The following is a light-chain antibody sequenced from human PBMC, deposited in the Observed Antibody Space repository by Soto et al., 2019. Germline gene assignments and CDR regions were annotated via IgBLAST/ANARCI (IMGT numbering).Light chain of an antibody. J-gene: IGLJ3*02. V-gene: IGLV2-23*02. CDR2: EVN. Sequence: QSVLTQPASVSGSPGQSITFSCTGSSDDIGNFNLVSWYQQYPGKAPKLILYEVNKRPLGVSDRFSGSKSGNTASLTISGLQAEDEADYHCCSYAGSRWVFGGGTKDTVL. CDR3: CSYAGSRWV. CDR1: SDDIGNFNL.